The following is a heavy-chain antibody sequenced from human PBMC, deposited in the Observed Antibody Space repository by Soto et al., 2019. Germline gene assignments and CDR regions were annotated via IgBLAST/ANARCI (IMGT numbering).Heavy chain of an antibody. CDR1: GYPFTSYG. CDR3: ARGYSNSPDF. J-gene: IGHJ4*02. Sequence: QVQLVQSGEEVKKPGASVKASCKPSGYPFTSYGITWVRQAPGQGLEWMGWISVSNGNTNYAQNLQGRVTMTADTSTSTAYMELRSLRSDDTALYYCARGYSNSPDFWGQGTLVTVSS. CDR2: ISVSNGNT. V-gene: IGHV1-18*01. D-gene: IGHD6-13*01.